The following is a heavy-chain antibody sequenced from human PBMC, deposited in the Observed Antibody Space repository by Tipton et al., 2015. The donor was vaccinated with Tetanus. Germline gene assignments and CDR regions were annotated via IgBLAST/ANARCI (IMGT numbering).Heavy chain of an antibody. V-gene: IGHV4-59*11. CDR2: IYSSGST. CDR3: ARAAIQLFDQ. D-gene: IGHD5-18*01. Sequence: PGLVKPSGTLSLTCNVSGGSITSHFWSWIRQAPGKGLEWISYIYSSGSTNYNPSLKSRVTMSVDTVRNQISLKLTSVSAADTAVYYCARAAIQLFDQWGQGIPVIVSS. CDR1: GGSITSHF. J-gene: IGHJ4*02.